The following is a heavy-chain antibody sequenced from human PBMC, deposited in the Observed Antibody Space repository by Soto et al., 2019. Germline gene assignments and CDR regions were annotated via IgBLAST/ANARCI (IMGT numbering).Heavy chain of an antibody. CDR3: AIEYCSSTCCSRDY. D-gene: IGHD2-2*01. J-gene: IGHJ4*02. V-gene: IGHV1-69*02. CDR2: IIPSIGIA. Sequence: QVQLVQSGAEVKKPGSSVKVSCKASGGTFSSYTISWVRQAPGQGLEWMGRIIPSIGIATYAQKFQGRVTITADKSASPAYTELSSLRSENTDVYYCAIEYCSSTCCSRDYWGQGTLVTVSS. CDR1: GGTFSSYT.